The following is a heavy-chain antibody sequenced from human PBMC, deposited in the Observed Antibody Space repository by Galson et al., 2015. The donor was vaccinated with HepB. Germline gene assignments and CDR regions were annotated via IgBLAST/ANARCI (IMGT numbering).Heavy chain of an antibody. V-gene: IGHV3-23*01. CDR2: IGVRGTT. D-gene: IGHD3-16*01. CDR3: AKGTTYIDY. CDR1: GFTFSRLG. J-gene: IGHJ4*02. Sequence: SLRLSCAASGFTFSRLGMTWVRQAPGKGLECVSAIGVRGTTDYSDSVKGRFIISRDNSKNMLYLQMNNLRAEDTAVYYCAKGTTYIDYWGQGTLVTVSS.